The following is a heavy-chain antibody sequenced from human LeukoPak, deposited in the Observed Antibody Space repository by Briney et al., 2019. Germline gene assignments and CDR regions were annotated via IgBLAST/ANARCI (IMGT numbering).Heavy chain of an antibody. D-gene: IGHD1-26*01. V-gene: IGHV1-24*01. CDR3: AKAASVGAHLGAFDI. CDR2: FDPEDGET. J-gene: IGHJ3*02. CDR1: GYTLTELS. Sequence: ASVKVSCKVSGYTLTELSMHWVRQAPGKGLEWMGGFDPEDGETIYAQKFQGRVTMTEDTSTDTAYMELSSLRSEDMALYYCAKAASVGAHLGAFDIWGQGTMVTVSS.